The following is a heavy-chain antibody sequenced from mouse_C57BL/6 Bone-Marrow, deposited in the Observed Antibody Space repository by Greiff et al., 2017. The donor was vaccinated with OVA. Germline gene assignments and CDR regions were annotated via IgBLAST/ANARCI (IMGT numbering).Heavy chain of an antibody. CDR3: ARFITTVVAKAY. J-gene: IGHJ3*01. D-gene: IGHD1-1*01. V-gene: IGHV5-16*01. CDR2: INYDGSST. Sequence: EVNLVESEGGLVQPGSSMKLSCTASGFTFSDYYMAWVRQVPEKGLEWVANINYDGSSTYYLDSLKSRFIISRDNAKNILYLQMSSLKSEDTATYYCARFITTVVAKAYWGQGTLVTVSA. CDR1: GFTFSDYY.